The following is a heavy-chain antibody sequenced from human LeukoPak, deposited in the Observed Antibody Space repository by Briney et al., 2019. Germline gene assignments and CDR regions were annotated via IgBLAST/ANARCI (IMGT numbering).Heavy chain of an antibody. V-gene: IGHV4-31*11. CDR1: GGSFSGYY. Sequence: PSETLSLTCAVYGGSFSGYYWSWIRQHPGKGLEWIGYIYYSGSTYYNPSLKSRVTISVDTSKNQFSLKLSSVTAADTAVYYCARKRQLWLQGDYYYYGMDVWGQGTTVTVSS. CDR2: IYYSGST. CDR3: ARKRQLWLQGDYYYYGMDV. D-gene: IGHD5-18*01. J-gene: IGHJ6*02.